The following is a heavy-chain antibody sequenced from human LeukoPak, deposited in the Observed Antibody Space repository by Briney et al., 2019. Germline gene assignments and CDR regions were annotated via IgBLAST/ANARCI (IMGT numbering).Heavy chain of an antibody. CDR3: ARERLSAFDI. Sequence: GGSLTLSCAASGFTFSSYEMNWVRQAPGKGLEWVSYISSSGRTIYYAAPEKGRLTIPRDNAEHSLSPQINSLSAEDRAVYYCARERLSAFDIWGQGTMVTVSS. CDR1: GFTFSSYE. V-gene: IGHV3-48*03. D-gene: IGHD6-25*01. J-gene: IGHJ3*02. CDR2: ISSSGRTI.